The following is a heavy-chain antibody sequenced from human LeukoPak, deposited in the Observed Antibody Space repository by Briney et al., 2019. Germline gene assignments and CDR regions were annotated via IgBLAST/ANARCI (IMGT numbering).Heavy chain of an antibody. CDR2: ISSRSSYI. D-gene: IGHD1-7*01. J-gene: IGHJ3*02. V-gene: IGHV3-21*01. CDR1: GFAFNTAW. CDR3: ARDSGNYLDAFDI. Sequence: PGGSLRLSCAASGFAFNTAWMSWVRQAPGKGLEWVSSISSRSSYIYYADSVKGRFTISRDNAKNSLYLQMNSLRAEDTAVYYCARDSGNYLDAFDIWGQGTMVTVSS.